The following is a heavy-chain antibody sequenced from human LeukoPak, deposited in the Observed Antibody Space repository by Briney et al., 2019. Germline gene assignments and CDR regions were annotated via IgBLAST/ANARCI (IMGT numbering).Heavy chain of an antibody. CDR3: ARDGGDYYDSSGFDY. CDR2: IYYSGST. D-gene: IGHD3-22*01. J-gene: IGHJ4*02. CDR1: GGSISSYY. V-gene: IGHV4-59*01. Sequence: SETLSLTCTVSGGSISSYYWSWIRQPPGKGLEWIGYIYYSGSTNYNPSLKSQVTISVDTSKNQFSLKLSSVTAADTAVYYCARDGGDYYDSSGFDYWGQGTLVTVSS.